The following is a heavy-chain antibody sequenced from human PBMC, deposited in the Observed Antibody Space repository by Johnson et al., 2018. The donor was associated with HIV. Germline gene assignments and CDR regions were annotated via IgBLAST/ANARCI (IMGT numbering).Heavy chain of an antibody. V-gene: IGHV3-9*01. CDR2: IRWNSGSI. D-gene: IGHD3-22*01. CDR1: GFTFDDYV. J-gene: IGHJ3*02. CDR3: ARSVGYYDSSGYYYVDAFDI. Sequence: VESGGGWVQPGRSLRLSCAASGFTFDDYVMHWVRQAPGKGLEWVSGIRWNSGSIGYADSVKGRFTISRDHAKNSMHLQMNSLRAEDTALYYCARSVGYYDSSGYYYVDAFDIWGQGTMVTVSS.